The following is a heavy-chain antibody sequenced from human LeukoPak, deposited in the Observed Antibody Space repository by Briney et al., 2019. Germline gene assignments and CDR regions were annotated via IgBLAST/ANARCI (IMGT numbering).Heavy chain of an antibody. V-gene: IGHV4-59*08. CDR2: IYYSGST. D-gene: IGHD5-18*01. J-gene: IGHJ4*02. Sequence: SSETLSLTCTVSGGSISSYYWSWIRQPPAKGLEWIGYIYYSGSTNYNPSLKSRVTISVDTSKNQFSLKLSSVTAADTAVYYCARQGRRGYSYGLDYWGQGTLVTVPS. CDR3: ARQGRRGYSYGLDY. CDR1: GGSISSYY.